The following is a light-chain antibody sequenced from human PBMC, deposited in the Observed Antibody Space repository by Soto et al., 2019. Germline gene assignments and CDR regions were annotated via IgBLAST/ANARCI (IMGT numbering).Light chain of an antibody. CDR1: SSNIGSNY. Sequence: QLVLTQPPSASGTPGQRVTISCSGSSSNIGSNYVYWYQQLPGTAPKLLIYRNNQRPSGVPDRFSGSKSGTSASLAISGLRSEDEADDYCAAWDDSLSALFGGGTKLTVL. V-gene: IGLV1-47*01. CDR3: AAWDDSLSAL. CDR2: RNN. J-gene: IGLJ2*01.